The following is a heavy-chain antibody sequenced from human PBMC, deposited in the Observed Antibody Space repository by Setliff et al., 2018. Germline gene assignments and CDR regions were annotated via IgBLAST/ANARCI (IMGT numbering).Heavy chain of an antibody. Sequence: PGGSLRLSCAASGFTFSNAWMSWVRQAPGKGLEWVGRIKSKTDGGTTDYAAPVKGRFTISRDDSKNTLYLQMNSLKTEDTAVYYCTSGYGDYGADAFDIWGQGTMVTVSS. J-gene: IGHJ3*02. V-gene: IGHV3-15*01. D-gene: IGHD4-17*01. CDR3: TSGYGDYGADAFDI. CDR1: GFTFSNAW. CDR2: IKSKTDGGTT.